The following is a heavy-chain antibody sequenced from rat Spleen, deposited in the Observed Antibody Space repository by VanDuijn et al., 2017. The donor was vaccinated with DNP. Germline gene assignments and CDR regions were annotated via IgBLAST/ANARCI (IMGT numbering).Heavy chain of an antibody. CDR3: AGYFDGSFWFAY. CDR2: ISYHGGNA. Sequence: EVQLVESGGGLVQPGRSLRLSCAASGFTFSDYYMAWVRRAPTEGLECVAYISYHGGNAYYGDSVKGRFTVSRNNAESTLYLQMDSLRSDDTATYYCAGYFDGSFWFAYWGLGTLVTVSS. J-gene: IGHJ3*01. D-gene: IGHD1-12*02. CDR1: GFTFSDYY. V-gene: IGHV5-20*01.